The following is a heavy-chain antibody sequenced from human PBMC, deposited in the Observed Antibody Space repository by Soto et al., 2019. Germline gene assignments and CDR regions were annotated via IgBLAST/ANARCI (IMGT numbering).Heavy chain of an antibody. V-gene: IGHV4-30-4*01. CDR2: IYHSGST. CDR1: GGSISSGDYY. Sequence: QVQLQESGPGLVKPSQTLSLTCTVSGGSISSGDYYWSWIRQPPGKGLEWIGYIYHSGSTYYNPSLKSRVTISVDTSKNQFSLKLSSVTAADTAVYYCARDRGQVPLYYYYGMDVWGQGTTVTVSS. D-gene: IGHD3-10*01. CDR3: ARDRGQVPLYYYYGMDV. J-gene: IGHJ6*02.